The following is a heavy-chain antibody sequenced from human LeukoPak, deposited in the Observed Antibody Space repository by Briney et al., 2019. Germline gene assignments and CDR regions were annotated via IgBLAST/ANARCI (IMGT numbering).Heavy chain of an antibody. CDR1: GASFSTNY. Sequence: PSEILSLTCSVSGASFSTNYWSWLRQPPGRGLEWIGYVFDSGSTNYNPSLKSRVTISVDTSKNQFSLKLSSVTAADTAVYYCARDTSLAGIAAESVVWGQGTLVTVSS. J-gene: IGHJ4*02. D-gene: IGHD6-13*01. V-gene: IGHV4-59*01. CDR2: VFDSGST. CDR3: ARDTSLAGIAAESVV.